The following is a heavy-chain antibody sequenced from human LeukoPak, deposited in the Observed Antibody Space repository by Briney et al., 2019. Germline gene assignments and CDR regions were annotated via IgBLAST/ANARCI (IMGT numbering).Heavy chain of an antibody. CDR2: ISYDGSNK. CDR3: ARGGREPAAPIYFDY. Sequence: RSLRLSCAASGFTFSSYAMHWVRQAPGKGLEWVAVISYDGSNKYYADSVKGRFTISRDNSKNTLYLQMNSLRAEDTAVYYCARGGREPAAPIYFDYWGQGTLVTVSS. CDR1: GFTFSSYA. V-gene: IGHV3-30-3*01. J-gene: IGHJ4*02. D-gene: IGHD2-2*01.